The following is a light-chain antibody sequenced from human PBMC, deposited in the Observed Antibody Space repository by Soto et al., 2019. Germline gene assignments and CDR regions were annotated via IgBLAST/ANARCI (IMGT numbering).Light chain of an antibody. J-gene: IGLJ1*01. CDR2: EVS. CDR3: SSYAGSNSFEGDV. V-gene: IGLV2-8*01. Sequence: QSALTQPPSASGSPGQSVTISCTGTSSDVGGYNYVSWYQQHPGKAPKLMIYEVSKRPSGVPDRFSGSKSGNTASLTVSGLQAEDEDDYYCSSYAGSNSFEGDVFGTGTKLTVL. CDR1: SSDVGGYNY.